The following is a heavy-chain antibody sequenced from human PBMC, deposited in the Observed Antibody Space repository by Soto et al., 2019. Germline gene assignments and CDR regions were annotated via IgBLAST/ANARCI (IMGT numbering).Heavy chain of an antibody. CDR2: ISSSSSTI. J-gene: IGHJ4*02. CDR1: GFIFNKAW. D-gene: IGHD6-13*01. Sequence: WGSLRLSCAAAGFIFNKAWINWIRQAPGKGLEWVSYISSSSSTIHYADSVKGRFTISGDNAKNSLYLQMNSLRAEDTAVYYCARDEGSSSWLDFWGQGTLVTVSS. V-gene: IGHV3-48*01. CDR3: ARDEGSSSWLDF.